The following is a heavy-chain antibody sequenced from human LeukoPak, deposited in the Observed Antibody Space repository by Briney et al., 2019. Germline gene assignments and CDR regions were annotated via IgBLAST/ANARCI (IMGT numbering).Heavy chain of an antibody. Sequence: GGSLRLSCAASGFTFSSYGMHWVRQAPGKGLEWVAFIRYDGSNKYYTDSVKGRFTISRDNSKNTLYLQMNSLRAEDTAVYFCAKKLSTTSGPTFDYWGQGTLVTVSS. CDR2: IRYDGSNK. CDR3: AKKLSTTSGPTFDY. D-gene: IGHD2-2*01. J-gene: IGHJ4*02. V-gene: IGHV3-30*02. CDR1: GFTFSSYG.